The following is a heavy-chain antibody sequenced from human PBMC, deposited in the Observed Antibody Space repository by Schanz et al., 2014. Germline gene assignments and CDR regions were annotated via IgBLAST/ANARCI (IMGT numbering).Heavy chain of an antibody. Sequence: VQLVESGGYLVQPGGSLRLSCSASGFTFSSYAMHWVRQASGKGLEYVSAITRSGGGTYYSDSVKGRFTISRDNSKNTLYLQMSSLRHEDSAVYYCVKDAYCAGDCFPAEYFPHWGQGTLDTVSS. CDR1: GFTFSSYA. CDR2: ITRSGGGT. J-gene: IGHJ1*01. V-gene: IGHV3-64D*06. CDR3: VKDAYCAGDCFPAEYFPH. D-gene: IGHD2-21*02.